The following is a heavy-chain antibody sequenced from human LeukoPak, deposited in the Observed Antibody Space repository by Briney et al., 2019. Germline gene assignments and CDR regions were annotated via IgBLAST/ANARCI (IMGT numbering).Heavy chain of an antibody. J-gene: IGHJ4*02. CDR1: GFTFASYA. CDR3: AKGLTYNSGSRGYFDY. V-gene: IGHV3-23*01. CDR2: ISGSGGST. D-gene: IGHD6-25*01. Sequence: GGSLRLSCAASGFTFASYAMSWVRQAPGKGLEWVSTISGSGGSTYNADSVKGRFTISRDNSKNTLYLQMNSLRAEDTAVYYCAKGLTYNSGSRGYFDYWGQGTLVTVSS.